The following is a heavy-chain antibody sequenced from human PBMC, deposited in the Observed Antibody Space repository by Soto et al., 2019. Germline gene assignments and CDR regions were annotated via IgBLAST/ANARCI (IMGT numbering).Heavy chain of an antibody. CDR2: IYYTGSS. CDR3: ARINCSGGTCYVDP. D-gene: IGHD2-15*01. V-gene: IGHV4-31*03. CDR1: GGSISSNGYY. Sequence: PSETLSLTCTVSGGSISSNGYYWSWIRQYPGKGLEWTGSIYYTGSSHYNPSLKSRLIISVDTSKNQFSLRLNSVTAADTAVYYCARINCSGGTCYVDPWGQGTLVTVSS. J-gene: IGHJ5*02.